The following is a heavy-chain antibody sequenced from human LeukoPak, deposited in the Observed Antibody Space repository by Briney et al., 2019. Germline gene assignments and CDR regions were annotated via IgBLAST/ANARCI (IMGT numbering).Heavy chain of an antibody. CDR3: ARVSYGDDATPFDY. D-gene: IGHD4-17*01. V-gene: IGHV1-2*06. J-gene: IGHJ4*02. Sequence: ASVKVSCKASGYSFTAYYMHWVRQAPGPGLEWMGRINPNSGGADYAQKFQGRVTMTRDTSISTAYMELSSLRSDDTAVYYCARVSYGDDATPFDYWGQGTLVTVSS. CDR2: INPNSGGA. CDR1: GYSFTAYY.